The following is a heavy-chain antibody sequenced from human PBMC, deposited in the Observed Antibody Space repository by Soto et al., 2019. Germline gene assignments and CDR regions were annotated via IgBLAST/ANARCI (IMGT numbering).Heavy chain of an antibody. V-gene: IGHV4-34*01. CDR1: GGSFSGYY. Sequence: QVQLQQWGAGLLKPSETLSLTCAVYGGSFSGYYWTWIRQPPGTGLEWIGEINHSGSTNYNPSLKGQFTISEDTAKNRFSRNRTSLTAADTAVYYWATDKITGLFDYWGQGTLVTASP. D-gene: IGHD2-8*02. CDR3: ATDKITGLFDY. CDR2: INHSGST. J-gene: IGHJ4*02.